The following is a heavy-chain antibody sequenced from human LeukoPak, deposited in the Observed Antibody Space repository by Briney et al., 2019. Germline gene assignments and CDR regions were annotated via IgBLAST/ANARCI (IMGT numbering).Heavy chain of an antibody. Sequence: GSLRLSCAASGFTFSSFDMNWVRQAPGKGLEWVANIKQDGSEKYYVDSVKGRFTISRDNAKNSLYLQMNSLRAEDTAVYYCARDPPAFDIWGQGTMVTVSS. V-gene: IGHV3-7*01. CDR2: IKQDGSEK. J-gene: IGHJ3*02. CDR1: GFTFSSFD. CDR3: ARDPPAFDI.